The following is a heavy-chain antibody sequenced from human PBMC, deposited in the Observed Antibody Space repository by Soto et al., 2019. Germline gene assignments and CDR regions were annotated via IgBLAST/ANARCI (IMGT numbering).Heavy chain of an antibody. CDR1: GGTFSSYT. J-gene: IGHJ5*02. D-gene: IGHD1-26*01. CDR2: IIPIVGIV. V-gene: IGHV1-69*02. CDR3: AHGRWEESRDGFRGWFGP. Sequence: QVQLVQSGAEVKKPGSSVKVPCKASGGTFSSYTISWVRQAPGQGLEWMGRIIPIVGIVKYAQKFQGRVTITADQSTSTAYMELSSLRSEDTAVYYCAHGRWEESRDGFRGWFGPWGQGTLVTVSS.